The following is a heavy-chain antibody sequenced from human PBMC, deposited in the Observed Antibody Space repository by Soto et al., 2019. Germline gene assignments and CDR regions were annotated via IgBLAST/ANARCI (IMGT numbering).Heavy chain of an antibody. D-gene: IGHD4-17*01. Sequence: QITLKEHGPTLVKPTQTLTLTCTFSGFSLRTSGVGVGWISQPPGKALEWLALIYWDDGMRYSPRLNSRLTLTKEASKIQVVLRMTSMDLVDTATYYCAHLTTGGFYFDYWGQGTLVTVSS. J-gene: IGHJ4*02. CDR3: AHLTTGGFYFDY. CDR2: IYWDDGM. CDR1: GFSLRTSGVG. V-gene: IGHV2-5*02.